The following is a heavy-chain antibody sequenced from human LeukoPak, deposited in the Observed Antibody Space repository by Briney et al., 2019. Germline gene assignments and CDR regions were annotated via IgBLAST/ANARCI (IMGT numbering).Heavy chain of an antibody. Sequence: ASVKVSCKASGYTFTTYDINWVRQATGQGLEWMGWMNPNSGNTGYAQKFQGIVTMTRNTSISTAYMELSSLRSEDTAVYYCARGRGSGHKENWFDPWGQGTLVTVSS. D-gene: IGHD6-19*01. J-gene: IGHJ5*02. V-gene: IGHV1-8*01. CDR1: GYTFTTYD. CDR3: ARGRGSGHKENWFDP. CDR2: MNPNSGNT.